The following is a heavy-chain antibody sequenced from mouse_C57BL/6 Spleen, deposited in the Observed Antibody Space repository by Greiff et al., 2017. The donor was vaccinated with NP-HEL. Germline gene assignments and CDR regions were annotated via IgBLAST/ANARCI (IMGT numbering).Heavy chain of an antibody. Sequence: EVMLVESGGGLVKPGGSLKLSCAASGFTFSDYGMHWVRQAPEKGLEWVAYISSGSSTIYYADTVKGRFTISRDNAKNTLFLQMTSLRSEDTAMYYCARPVVGTRAMDYWGQGTSVTVSS. V-gene: IGHV5-17*01. J-gene: IGHJ4*01. D-gene: IGHD1-1*01. CDR3: ARPVVGTRAMDY. CDR2: ISSGSSTI. CDR1: GFTFSDYG.